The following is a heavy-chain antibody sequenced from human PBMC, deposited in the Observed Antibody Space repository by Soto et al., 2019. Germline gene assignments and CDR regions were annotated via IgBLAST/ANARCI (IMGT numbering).Heavy chain of an antibody. Sequence: RXGTLSLTCTVSGGSISDFYWSWIRQPPGKGLEWIGYIYYSGSTNYNPSLKSRVTISVDTSKNQFSLNLRSMSPADTAVYYCARVGGLAARTFDYWGPGTLVTVSS. V-gene: IGHV4-59*01. CDR1: GGSISDFY. CDR2: IYYSGST. CDR3: ARVGGLAARTFDY. D-gene: IGHD6-6*01. J-gene: IGHJ4*02.